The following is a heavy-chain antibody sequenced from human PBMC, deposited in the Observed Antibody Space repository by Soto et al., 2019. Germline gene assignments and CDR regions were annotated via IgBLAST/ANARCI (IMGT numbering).Heavy chain of an antibody. CDR1: GFTFTDHY. V-gene: IGHV3-11*01. Sequence: QVQLVESGGGLVKPGGSLRLSCAGSGFTFTDHYMSWIRQAPGKGPEWVSYISNSGRTIYYADSVKGRFTISRDNAKNSLFLQMNSLRAEDTAVYYCARGMDGWDDAFDVWGQGTMVTVSS. CDR2: ISNSGRTI. CDR3: ARGMDGWDDAFDV. D-gene: IGHD3-16*01. J-gene: IGHJ3*01.